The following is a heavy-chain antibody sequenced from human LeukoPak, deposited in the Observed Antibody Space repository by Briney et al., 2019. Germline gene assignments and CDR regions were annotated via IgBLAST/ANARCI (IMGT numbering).Heavy chain of an antibody. CDR2: IYYSGST. V-gene: IGHV4-59*01. Sequence: PSETLSLTCTVSGGSISSYYWSWIRQPPGKGLEWIGYIYYSGSTNYNPSLKSRVTISVDTSKNQFSLKLSSVTAADTAVYYCARLFLRGDDNWFDPWGQGTLVTVSS. J-gene: IGHJ5*02. D-gene: IGHD3-10*01. CDR3: ARLFLRGDDNWFDP. CDR1: GGSISSYY.